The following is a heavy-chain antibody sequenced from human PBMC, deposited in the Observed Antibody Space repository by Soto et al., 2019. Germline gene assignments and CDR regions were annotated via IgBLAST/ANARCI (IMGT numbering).Heavy chain of an antibody. CDR2: ISGSGGST. J-gene: IGHJ4*02. V-gene: IGHV3-23*01. Sequence: GGSLRLSCAASGSTFSSYAMSWVRQAPGKGLEWVSAISGSGGSTYYADSVKGRFTISRDNSRNTQYLQMSSLRADDTAVYYCVKGEFYYDSSAYYPFDSWGQGTLVTVSS. CDR1: GSTFSSYA. CDR3: VKGEFYYDSSAYYPFDS. D-gene: IGHD3-22*01.